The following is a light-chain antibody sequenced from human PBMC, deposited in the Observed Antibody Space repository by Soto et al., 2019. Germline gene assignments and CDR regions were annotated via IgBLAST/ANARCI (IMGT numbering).Light chain of an antibody. J-gene: IGKJ1*01. V-gene: IGKV3-20*01. CDR2: GAS. CDR1: QSVSSN. Sequence: EIVMTQSPATLSVSPGERATLSCRASQSVSSNLAWYQQKPGQATRLLIYGASNRATGIPDRFSGSGSGTDFTLTISRLEPEDFAVYYCQQYGSSGTFGQGTKV. CDR3: QQYGSSGT.